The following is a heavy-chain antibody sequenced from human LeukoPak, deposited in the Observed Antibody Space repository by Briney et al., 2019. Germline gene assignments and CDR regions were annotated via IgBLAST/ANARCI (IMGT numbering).Heavy chain of an antibody. J-gene: IGHJ4*02. CDR2: MHQSGST. D-gene: IGHD3-10*01. Sequence: SETLSLTCAVSDFSISSGYHWGWVRQPPGKGLEWIGSMHQSGSTYYNPSLKSRVTMSTDTSKSQFSLKLSSVTAADTAVYYCARDRSYFVFDYWGQGTLVTVSS. V-gene: IGHV4-38-2*02. CDR3: ARDRSYFVFDY. CDR1: DFSISSGYH.